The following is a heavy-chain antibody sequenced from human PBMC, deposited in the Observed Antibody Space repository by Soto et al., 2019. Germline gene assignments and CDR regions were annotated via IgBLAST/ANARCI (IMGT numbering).Heavy chain of an antibody. CDR3: TTENSNWFAN. CDR1: GFIFSHAW. J-gene: IGHJ5*02. Sequence: EVQLVEAGGGLVRPGGSLRLSCTASGFIFSHAWLDWVRQAPGKGLEWVGRIKSEPEGGTTDYAAPVKGRFTISRDDSKNTLFLQMNSLEAEDTAVYFSTTENSNWFANWGQGTLVTVSS. V-gene: IGHV3-15*07. CDR2: IKSEPEGGTT.